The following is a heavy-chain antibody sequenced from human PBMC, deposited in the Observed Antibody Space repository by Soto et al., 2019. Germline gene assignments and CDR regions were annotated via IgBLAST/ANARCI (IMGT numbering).Heavy chain of an antibody. D-gene: IGHD3-3*01. V-gene: IGHV3-33*01. Sequence: GGSLRLCCAASGFTFSSYCMHWVRQAPGKGLEWVAVIWYDGSNKYYADSVKGRFTISRDNSKNTLYLQMNSLRAEDTAVYYCARGELRFLEWLLPYFDYWGQGTLVTVSS. CDR3: ARGELRFLEWLLPYFDY. CDR1: GFTFSSYC. CDR2: IWYDGSNK. J-gene: IGHJ4*02.